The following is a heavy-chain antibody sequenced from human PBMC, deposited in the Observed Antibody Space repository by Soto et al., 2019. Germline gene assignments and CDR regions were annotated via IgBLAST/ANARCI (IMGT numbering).Heavy chain of an antibody. CDR3: ARLGLDTAMDLYYFDY. J-gene: IGHJ4*02. CDR2: IYPGDSDT. D-gene: IGHD5-18*01. CDR1: GYSFTSYW. Sequence: GASLKISCKGSGYSFTSYWIGWVRQMPGKGLEWMGIIYPGDSDTRYSPSFQGQVTISADKSISTAYLQWSSLKASDTAMYYCARLGLDTAMDLYYFDYWGQGTLVTVSS. V-gene: IGHV5-51*01.